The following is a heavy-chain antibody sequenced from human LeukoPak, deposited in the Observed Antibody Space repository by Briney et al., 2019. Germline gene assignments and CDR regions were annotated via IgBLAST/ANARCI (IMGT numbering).Heavy chain of an antibody. CDR1: GFTFSSYL. Sequence: GGSLRLSCAASGFTFSSYLMHWVRQAPGTGLVWVARIKTDGSYSEYADSVKGRFTISRDNAKNTLSLQMNSLRAEDTAVYYCAREGVPGGLNYWGQGSLVTVSS. J-gene: IGHJ4*02. CDR3: AREGVPGGLNY. V-gene: IGHV3-74*03. D-gene: IGHD2-8*02. CDR2: IKTDGSYS.